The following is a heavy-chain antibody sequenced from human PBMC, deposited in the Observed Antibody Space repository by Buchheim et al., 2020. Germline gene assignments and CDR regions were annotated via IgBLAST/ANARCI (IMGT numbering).Heavy chain of an antibody. D-gene: IGHD3-10*01. CDR3: ARDYYGVDY. CDR2: INSDGSDS. CDR1: GFIFSNYW. J-gene: IGHJ4*02. V-gene: IGHV3-74*01. Sequence: EVQLVESGGGSVQPGGSLRLSCAASGFIFSNYWMHWVRQAPGKGLVWVSQINSDGSDSTYADSVKGRFTISRDNAKNTLYLQMNSLRGEDTAVYYCARDYYGVDYWGQGTL.